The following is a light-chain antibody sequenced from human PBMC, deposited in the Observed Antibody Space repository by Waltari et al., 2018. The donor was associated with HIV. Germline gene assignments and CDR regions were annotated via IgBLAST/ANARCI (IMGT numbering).Light chain of an antibody. CDR2: DVS. V-gene: IGLV2-11*01. CDR1: SRAVGGYNY. J-gene: IGLJ3*02. CDR3: CSYAGSYTFWV. Sequence: QSALTQPRSVSGSPGQSVTISCTGTSRAVGGYNYVSWYQQHPGKAPKLMIYDVSKRPSGVPDRFSGSKSGNTASLTISGLQAEDEADYYCCSYAGSYTFWVFGGGTKLTVL.